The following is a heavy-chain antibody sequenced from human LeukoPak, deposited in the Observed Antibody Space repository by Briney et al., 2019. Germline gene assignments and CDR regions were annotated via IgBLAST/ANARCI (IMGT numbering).Heavy chain of an antibody. CDR2: INHSGST. Sequence: SGTLSLTCAVYGGSFSGYDWSWIRQAPGKGLEWIGEINHSGSTNYNPSLKSRVTISVDTSKNQFSLKLSSVTAADTAVYYCARMMALSSSFFYYYYMDVWGKGTTVTVSS. CDR3: ARMMALSSSFFYYYYMDV. D-gene: IGHD6-13*01. J-gene: IGHJ6*03. CDR1: GGSFSGYD. V-gene: IGHV4-34*01.